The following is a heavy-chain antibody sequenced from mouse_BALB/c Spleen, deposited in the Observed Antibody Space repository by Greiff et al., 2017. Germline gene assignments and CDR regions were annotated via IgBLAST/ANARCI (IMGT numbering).Heavy chain of an antibody. CDR1: GYSITSDYA. Sequence: EVQLQQSGPGLVKPSQSLSLTCTVTGYSITSDYAWNWIRQFPGNKLEWMGYISYSGSTSYNPSLKSRISITRDTSKNQFFLQLNSVTTEDTATYYCARGDGNYGFAYWGQGTLVTVSA. D-gene: IGHD2-1*01. J-gene: IGHJ3*01. V-gene: IGHV3-2*02. CDR3: ARGDGNYGFAY. CDR2: ISYSGST.